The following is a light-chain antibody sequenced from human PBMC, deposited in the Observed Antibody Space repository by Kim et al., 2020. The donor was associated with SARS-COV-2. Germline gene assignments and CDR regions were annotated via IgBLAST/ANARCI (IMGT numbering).Light chain of an antibody. CDR2: DSS. CDR1: SIGSRL. V-gene: IGLV3-21*02. CDR3: PVWDGVTDHVV. Sequence: APGGTARITCVETSIGSRLVHWYQQTPGQAPVLVVYDSSDRPSGIPERFSGSNSGNTATLTISRVEAGDEADYYCPVWDGVTDHVVFGGGTQLTVL. J-gene: IGLJ2*01.